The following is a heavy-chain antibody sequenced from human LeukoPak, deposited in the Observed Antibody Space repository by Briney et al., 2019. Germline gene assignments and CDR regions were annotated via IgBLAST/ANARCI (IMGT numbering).Heavy chain of an antibody. CDR3: TRTKYCSSTSCYLGMDV. D-gene: IGHD2-2*01. CDR1: GFTFSGSA. CDR2: IRSKANSYAT. J-gene: IGHJ6*02. Sequence: GGSLNLSCAASGFTFSGSAMHWVRQASGKGLEWVGRIRSKANSYATAYAASVKGRFTISRDDSKNTAYLQMNSLKTEDTAVYYCTRTKYCSSTSCYLGMDVWGQGTTVTVSS. V-gene: IGHV3-73*01.